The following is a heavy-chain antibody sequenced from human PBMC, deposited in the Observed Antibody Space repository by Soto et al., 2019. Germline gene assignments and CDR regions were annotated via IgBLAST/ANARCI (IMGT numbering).Heavy chain of an antibody. CDR1: GLAFSNVW. CDR2: ISYDGSNK. V-gene: IGHV3-30*18. CDR3: AKGPLLWFGELYGAFDI. J-gene: IGHJ3*02. Sequence: PGGSLRLSCAASGLAFSNVWMTWVRQAPGKGLEWVAVISYDGSNKYYADSVKGRFTISRDNSKNTLYLQMNSLRAEDTAVYYCAKGPLLWFGELYGAFDIWRQGTMVTVSS. D-gene: IGHD3-10*01.